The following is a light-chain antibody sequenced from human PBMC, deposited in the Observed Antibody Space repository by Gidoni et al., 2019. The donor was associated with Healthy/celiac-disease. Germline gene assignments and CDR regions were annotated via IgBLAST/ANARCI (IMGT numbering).Light chain of an antibody. J-gene: IGKJ1*01. CDR2: GAS. Sequence: EIVMTQSPATLSVSPGERATLSCRASQSVSSNLAWYQQKPGQGPRRLIYGASTRANGIPARFKGSGSGTEFTLTISSLQSEDFAVYYCQQYNNWPTWTFGQGTKVEIK. V-gene: IGKV3-15*01. CDR3: QQYNNWPTWT. CDR1: QSVSSN.